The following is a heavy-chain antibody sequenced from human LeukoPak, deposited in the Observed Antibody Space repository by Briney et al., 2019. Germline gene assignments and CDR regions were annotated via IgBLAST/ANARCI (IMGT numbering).Heavy chain of an antibody. CDR2: IYHSGTT. CDR1: GGSLIPYY. J-gene: IGHJ4*02. D-gene: IGHD1-26*01. CDR3: ARVDSGTYYMPFDY. Sequence: SETLSLTCTVSGGSLIPYYWSWIRQPPGKGLEWIGYIYHSGTTSYSPPLKGRATLSVDTSKNQISLRLTSVTAADTAVYYCARVDSGTYYMPFDYWGQGSLVTVSS. V-gene: IGHV4-59*01.